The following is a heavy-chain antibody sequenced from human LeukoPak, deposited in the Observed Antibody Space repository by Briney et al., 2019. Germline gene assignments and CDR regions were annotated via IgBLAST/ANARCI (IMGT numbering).Heavy chain of an antibody. D-gene: IGHD3-3*01. CDR1: GFTFSSYS. V-gene: IGHV3-23*01. Sequence: GGSLRLSCAASGFTFSSYSMNWVRQAPGKGLEWVSAISGSGGSTYYADSVKGRFTISRDNSKNTLYLQMNSLRAEDTAVYYCAKNDFWSGYSYYFDYWGQGTLVTVSS. J-gene: IGHJ4*02. CDR2: ISGSGGST. CDR3: AKNDFWSGYSYYFDY.